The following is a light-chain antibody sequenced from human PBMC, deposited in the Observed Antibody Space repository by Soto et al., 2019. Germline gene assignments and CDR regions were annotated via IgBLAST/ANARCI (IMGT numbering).Light chain of an antibody. CDR2: AAS. CDR1: QGISNY. J-gene: IGKJ5*01. V-gene: IGKV1-27*01. Sequence: DIQMTQSPSSLSASVVNRVSITFRASQGISNYLAWYQQKPGKVPKVLIYAASTLQPGVPSRFSGSGSGTDFTLTINSLQPDDIATYYCQNYDSAPITFGQGTRLEIK. CDR3: QNYDSAPIT.